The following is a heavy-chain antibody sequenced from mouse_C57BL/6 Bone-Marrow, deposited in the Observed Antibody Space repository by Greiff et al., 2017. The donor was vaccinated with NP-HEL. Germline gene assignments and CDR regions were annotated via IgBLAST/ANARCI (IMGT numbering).Heavy chain of an antibody. D-gene: IGHD1-1*01. CDR3: ARTTVVMDY. J-gene: IGHJ4*01. CDR1: GFTFSSYG. Sequence: EVKLVESGGDLVKPGGSLKLSCAASGFTFSSYGMSWVRQTPDKRLEWVATISSGGSYTYYPDSVKGRFTISRDNAKNTQYLQMSSLKSEDTAMYYCARTTVVMDYWGQGTSVTVSS. CDR2: ISSGGSYT. V-gene: IGHV5-6*01.